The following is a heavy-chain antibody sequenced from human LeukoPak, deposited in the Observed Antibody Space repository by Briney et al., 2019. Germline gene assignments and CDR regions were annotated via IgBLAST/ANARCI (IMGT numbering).Heavy chain of an antibody. CDR3: VKDSQYTSSSLFGDYFDY. J-gene: IGHJ4*02. CDR2: ISSNGGST. Sequence: GGSLRLSCAASGFTFSTYTMHWVRQAPGKGLECVSGISSNGGSTYYADSVKGRFTISRDNSKNTLYLQMSSLRAEDTAVYHCVKDSQYTSSSLFGDYFDYWGQGALVTVSS. D-gene: IGHD6-6*01. CDR1: GFTFSTYT. V-gene: IGHV3-64D*09.